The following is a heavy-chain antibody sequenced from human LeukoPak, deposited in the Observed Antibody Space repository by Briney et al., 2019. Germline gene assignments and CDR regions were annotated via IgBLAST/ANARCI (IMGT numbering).Heavy chain of an antibody. CDR3: ARDTYCSGGSCLNWFDP. CDR1: GYTFTGYY. J-gene: IGHJ5*02. D-gene: IGHD2-15*01. CDR2: INPNSGGT. Sequence: ASVKVSCKASGYTFTGYYMHWVRQAPGQGLEWMGWINPNSGGTNYAQKFQGRVTMTRDTSISTAYMELSRLRSDDTAVYYCARDTYCSGGSCLNWFDPWGQGTLVTVSS. V-gene: IGHV1-2*02.